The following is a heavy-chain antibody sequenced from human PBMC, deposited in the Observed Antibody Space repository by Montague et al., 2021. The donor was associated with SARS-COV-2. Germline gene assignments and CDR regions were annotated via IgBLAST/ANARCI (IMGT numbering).Heavy chain of an antibody. D-gene: IGHD3-16*02. Sequence: PALVKPTQTLTLTCTVSGFSLNTNGMGVGWIRQPPGEAPAWLALIYWDDDKRYSPSLKTRLTITKDTSRNQVVLTMTNVDPGDTGTYFCGRYTSRMYGSFDYWGQGALVSVSS. CDR1: GFSLNTNGMG. J-gene: IGHJ4*02. CDR3: GRYTSRMYGSFDY. CDR2: IYWDDDK. V-gene: IGHV2-5*02.